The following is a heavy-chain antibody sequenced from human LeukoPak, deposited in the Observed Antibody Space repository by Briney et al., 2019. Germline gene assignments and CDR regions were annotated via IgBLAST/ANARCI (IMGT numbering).Heavy chain of an antibody. Sequence: SETLSLTCTVSGGSISSSSYYRGWIRQPPGKGLEWIGSIYYSGSTYYNPSLKSRVTISVDTSKNQFSLKLSSVTAADTAVYYCARDSDGYSIGWYAGGGDYWGQGTLVTVSS. CDR3: ARDSDGYSIGWYAGGGDY. V-gene: IGHV4-39*07. CDR2: IYYSGST. CDR1: GGSISSSSYY. D-gene: IGHD6-19*01. J-gene: IGHJ4*02.